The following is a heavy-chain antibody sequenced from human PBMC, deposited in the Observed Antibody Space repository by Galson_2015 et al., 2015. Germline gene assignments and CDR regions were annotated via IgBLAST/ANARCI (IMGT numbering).Heavy chain of an antibody. D-gene: IGHD6-13*01. CDR2: ISSSSSYI. Sequence: VSSISSSSSYIYYADSVKGRFTISRDNAKNSLYLQMNSLRAEDTAVYYCARQQEVSYYYGMDVWGQGTTVTVSS. V-gene: IGHV3-21*01. J-gene: IGHJ6*02. CDR3: ARQQEVSYYYGMDV.